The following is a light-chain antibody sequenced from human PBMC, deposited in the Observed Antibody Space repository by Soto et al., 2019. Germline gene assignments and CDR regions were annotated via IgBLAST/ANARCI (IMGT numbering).Light chain of an antibody. V-gene: IGLV2-8*01. CDR2: EVT. CDR1: SSDVVGYNY. J-gene: IGLJ3*02. Sequence: QSALTQPPSASGSPGQSVTISCTGTSSDVVGYNYVSWYQQYPGRAPKLMIYEVTKRPSGVPDRFSGSKSGNTASLTVSGLQAEDEAGYYCSSYAASNNFYFVFGGGTKVTVL. CDR3: SSYAASNNFYFV.